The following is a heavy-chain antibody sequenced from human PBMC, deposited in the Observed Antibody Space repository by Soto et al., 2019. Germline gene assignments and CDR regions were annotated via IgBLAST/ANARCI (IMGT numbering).Heavy chain of an antibody. Sequence: AASVKVSCKTSRYIFTGYYMHWVRQAPGQGLEWMGWINPNSGDTNYAQRFKGRVSMTSDTSINTAYLELSRLRPGDTAAFFCARSHSAYHYHAMDAWGQGTTVTVSS. CDR3: ARSHSAYHYHAMDA. J-gene: IGHJ6*02. V-gene: IGHV1-2*02. CDR1: RYIFTGYY. CDR2: INPNSGDT.